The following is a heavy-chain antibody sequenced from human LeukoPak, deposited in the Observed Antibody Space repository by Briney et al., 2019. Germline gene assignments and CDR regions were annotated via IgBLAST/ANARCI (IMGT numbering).Heavy chain of an antibody. V-gene: IGHV3-48*01. CDR2: ITSSSGTI. CDR1: GFTFNSYS. CDR3: ARAGGSYQVFDY. D-gene: IGHD1-26*01. Sequence: GGSLRLSCAASGFTFNSYSMNWVRQAPGKGLEWVSYITSSSGTIYYADSVKGRFTISRDNAENSLYLQMNSLRAEDTAVYYCARAGGSYQVFDYWGQGTLVTVSS. J-gene: IGHJ4*02.